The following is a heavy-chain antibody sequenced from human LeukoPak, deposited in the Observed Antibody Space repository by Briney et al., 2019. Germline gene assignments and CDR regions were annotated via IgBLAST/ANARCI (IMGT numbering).Heavy chain of an antibody. Sequence: GASVKVSCKASGGTFSSYAISWVRQAPGQGLEWMGRIISTLEIANYAQKFQGRVTITADESTSTAYMELSSLRSEDTAVYYCAREMDYDSSGYTLDYWGQGTLVTVSS. CDR1: GGTFSSYA. D-gene: IGHD3-22*01. CDR3: AREMDYDSSGYTLDY. CDR2: IISTLEIA. V-gene: IGHV1-69*04. J-gene: IGHJ4*02.